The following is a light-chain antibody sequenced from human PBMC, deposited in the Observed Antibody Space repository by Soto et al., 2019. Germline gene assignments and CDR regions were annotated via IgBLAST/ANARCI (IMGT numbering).Light chain of an antibody. CDR2: DAF. J-gene: IGKJ4*01. CDR3: QQRINWPST. CDR1: QSVRSY. Sequence: EIVLTQSPVTLYLSPGDRATLSCTASQSVRSYLAWYQQKPGQAPRLLIYDAFKRPAGIPARFSGSGSGTDFTLTISSLQPEEFAVYDCQQRINWPSTFGGETNVEIK. V-gene: IGKV3-11*01.